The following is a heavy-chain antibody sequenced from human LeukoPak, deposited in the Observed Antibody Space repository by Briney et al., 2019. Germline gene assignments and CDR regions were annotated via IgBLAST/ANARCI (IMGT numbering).Heavy chain of an antibody. J-gene: IGHJ4*02. CDR2: ISAYNGNT. Sequence: ASVKVSCKASGYTFTSYGISWVRQAPGQGLEWMGWISAYNGNTNYAQKLRGRVTMTTDTSTSTAYMELRSLRSDDTAVYYCARDRAARPHNHHDYWGQGTLVTVSS. D-gene: IGHD6-6*01. V-gene: IGHV1-18*01. CDR3: ARDRAARPHNHHDY. CDR1: GYTFTSYG.